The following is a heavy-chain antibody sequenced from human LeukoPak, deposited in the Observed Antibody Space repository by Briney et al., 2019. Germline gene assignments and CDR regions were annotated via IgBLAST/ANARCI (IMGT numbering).Heavy chain of an antibody. Sequence: GGSLRLSCAASGFTVSSNYMSWVRQAPGKGLEWVSGIYSGGSTSYADSVKGRFTISRDNSKNTLYLQMNSLRAEDTAVYYCARGGIAAAGFGYYYYGMDVWGQGTTVTVSS. J-gene: IGHJ6*02. V-gene: IGHV3-53*01. D-gene: IGHD6-13*01. CDR3: ARGGIAAAGFGYYYYGMDV. CDR2: IYSGGST. CDR1: GFTVSSNY.